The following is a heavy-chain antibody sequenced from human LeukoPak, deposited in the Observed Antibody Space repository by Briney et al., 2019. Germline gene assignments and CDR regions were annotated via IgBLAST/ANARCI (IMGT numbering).Heavy chain of an antibody. J-gene: IGHJ4*02. CDR3: ARLRPFSGSYFTGLDY. CDR2: INHSGST. Sequence: SETLSLTCAVYGGSFSGYYWSWIRQPPGKGLEWIGEINHSGSTNYNPSLKSRVTISVDTPKNQFSLKLSSVTAADTAVYYCARLRPFSGSYFTGLDYWGQGILVTVSS. CDR1: GGSFSGYY. V-gene: IGHV4-34*01. D-gene: IGHD1-26*01.